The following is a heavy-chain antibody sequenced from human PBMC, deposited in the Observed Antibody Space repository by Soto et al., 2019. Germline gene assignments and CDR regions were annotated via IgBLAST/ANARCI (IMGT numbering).Heavy chain of an antibody. Sequence: DSLSLIVPASGRSDSRGGHYWSWIRQPPGKGLEWIGYIYYSGSTNYNPSLKSRISISVETSKNQLSLDLTSVTAGDTAVYYGARLKWNYPLWAQGALVTVP. CDR1: GRSDSRGGHY. V-gene: IGHV4-61*08. J-gene: IGHJ4*02. CDR2: IYYSGST. CDR3: ARLKWNYPL. D-gene: IGHD1-7*01.